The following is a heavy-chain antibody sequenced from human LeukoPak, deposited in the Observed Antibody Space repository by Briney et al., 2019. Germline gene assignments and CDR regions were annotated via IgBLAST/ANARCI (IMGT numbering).Heavy chain of an antibody. CDR2: ISYDGSNK. J-gene: IGHJ6*04. CDR1: GFTFSTYA. V-gene: IGHV3-30*04. Sequence: GGSLRLSCAASGFTFSTYAMHWVRQAPGKGLDRLAVISYDGSNKYYADSGKGRFTISRDNSKNTLYLQMNSLRAEDTAVYYCARDEALAYCGGDCQTVGYYGMDVWGKGTTVTVSS. D-gene: IGHD2-21*02. CDR3: ARDEALAYCGGDCQTVGYYGMDV.